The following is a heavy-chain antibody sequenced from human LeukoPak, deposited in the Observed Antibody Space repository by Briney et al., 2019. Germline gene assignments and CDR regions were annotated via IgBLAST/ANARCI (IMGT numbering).Heavy chain of an antibody. CDR3: AKDYCGGDCYSGWYFDL. J-gene: IGHJ2*01. Sequence: GGSLRLSCAASGFTFDVYAMHWVRQAPGKGLEWVSGISYNSDTIAYADSVKGRFTISRDNAKNSLYLQMNSLRAEDTALYYCAKDYCGGDCYSGWYFDLWGRGTLVTVSS. CDR1: GFTFDVYA. CDR2: ISYNSDTI. V-gene: IGHV3-9*01. D-gene: IGHD2-21*02.